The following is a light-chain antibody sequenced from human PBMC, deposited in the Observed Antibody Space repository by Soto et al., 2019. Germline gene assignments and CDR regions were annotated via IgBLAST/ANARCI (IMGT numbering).Light chain of an antibody. CDR2: DAS. CDR3: QQRSNWPPA. CDR1: EGIGSN. J-gene: IGKJ1*01. V-gene: IGKV1-6*01. Sequence: AIQMTQSPSSLSASVGDRVTITCRASEGIGSNLGWYQQKPGKAPRLLIYDASSLLSGVPSRFSGSGSGTDFTLTISSLEPEDFAVYYCQQRSNWPPAFGQGTKVDI.